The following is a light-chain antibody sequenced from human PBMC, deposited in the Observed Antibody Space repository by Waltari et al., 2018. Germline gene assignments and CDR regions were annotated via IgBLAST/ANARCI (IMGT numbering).Light chain of an antibody. CDR2: GST. Sequence: QSVLTQPPSVSGAPGQRVTISCTGSGSNIGAGYDVHWYQQLPRAAPKLPIYGSTSRPLGVPDRFFGSTSGTSASLAITGLQAEDEADYYCQSYDTSLRVVFGGGTKLTVL. CDR1: GSNIGAGYD. CDR3: QSYDTSLRVV. J-gene: IGLJ3*02. V-gene: IGLV1-40*01.